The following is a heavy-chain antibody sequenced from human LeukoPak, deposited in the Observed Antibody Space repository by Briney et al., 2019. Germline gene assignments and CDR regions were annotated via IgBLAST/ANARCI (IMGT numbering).Heavy chain of an antibody. J-gene: IGHJ4*02. CDR2: IYNGGTT. CDR1: GFSFSNYA. V-gene: IGHV3-53*01. Sequence: GGSLRLSCAASGFSFSNYAMSWVRQAPGKGPEWVSVIYNGGTTYYADSVKGRFTTSRHNSENTLNLQMNSLRAEDTAVYYCARVINRGYGSGLDYWGQGALVTVSS. D-gene: IGHD3-10*01. CDR3: ARVINRGYGSGLDY.